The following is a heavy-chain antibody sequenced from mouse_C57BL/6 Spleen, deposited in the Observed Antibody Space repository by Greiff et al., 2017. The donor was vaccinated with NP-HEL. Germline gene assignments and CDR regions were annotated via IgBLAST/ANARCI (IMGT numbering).Heavy chain of an antibody. V-gene: IGHV5-16*01. D-gene: IGHD2-4*01. Sequence: EVQVVESEGGLVQPGSSMKLSCTASGFTFSDYYMAWVRQVPEKGLEWVANINYDGSSTYYLDSLKSRFIISRDNAKNILYLQMSSLKSEDTATYYCAREEVYYDYDGFPDYWGQGTSVTVSS. CDR3: AREEVYYDYDGFPDY. CDR2: INYDGSST. J-gene: IGHJ4*01. CDR1: GFTFSDYY.